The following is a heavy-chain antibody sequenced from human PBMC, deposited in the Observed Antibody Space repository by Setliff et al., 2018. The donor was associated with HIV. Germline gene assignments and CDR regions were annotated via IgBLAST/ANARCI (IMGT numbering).Heavy chain of an antibody. V-gene: IGHV4-39*07. J-gene: IGHJ4*02. CDR3: ARTGIQLWSYYYFDY. D-gene: IGHD5-18*01. CDR1: GGSVSSSSSY. Sequence: PSETLSLTCTVSGGSVSSSSSYWGWIRQPPGKGLEWIGNVCYSRSSYYNPSLKSRVTISVDTSKNQFSLKLSSVTAADTAVYYCARTGIQLWSYYYFDYWGQGTLVTVSS. CDR2: VCYSRSS.